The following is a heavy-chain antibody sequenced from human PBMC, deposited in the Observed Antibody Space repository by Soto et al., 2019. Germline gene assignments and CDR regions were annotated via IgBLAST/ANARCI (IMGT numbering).Heavy chain of an antibody. J-gene: IGHJ5*02. CDR2: INPNSGGT. Sequence: ASLKVSCKASGYTFNGYDMHWVRQAPGQGLEWMGWINPNSGGTNYAQKFQGWVTMTRDTSISTAYMELSRLRSDDTAVYYCARGNIVVVPAAMNNWFDPWGQGTLVTVS. D-gene: IGHD2-2*01. V-gene: IGHV1-2*04. CDR3: ARGNIVVVPAAMNNWFDP. CDR1: GYTFNGYD.